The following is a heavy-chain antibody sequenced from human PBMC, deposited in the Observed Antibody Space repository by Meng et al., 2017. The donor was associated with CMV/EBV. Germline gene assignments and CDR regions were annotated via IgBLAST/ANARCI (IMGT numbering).Heavy chain of an antibody. CDR2: IIPIFGTA. J-gene: IGHJ6*02. V-gene: IGHV1-69*05. CDR1: AGTFSSYS. Sequence: SVQISCWASAGTFSSYSISWVRQAARQGGEWMGGIIPIFGTANYDQNFQGRVTITTNDSTSTAYMELSSLRSEDTAVYYCADSSSKDYYYYYDLDDWGQGTTVTVSS. D-gene: IGHD6-13*01. CDR3: ADSSSKDYYYYYDLDD.